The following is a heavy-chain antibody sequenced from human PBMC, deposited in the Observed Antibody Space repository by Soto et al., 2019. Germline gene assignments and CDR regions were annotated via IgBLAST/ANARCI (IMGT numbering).Heavy chain of an antibody. V-gene: IGHV4-59*08. D-gene: IGHD2-21*02. CDR1: GDSISNYY. CDR2: IHDSGNI. CDR3: ARPNCAGDCNSGYGYLDV. Sequence: SLTCTVSGDSISNYYWSWIRQPPGRGLEWIGYIHDSGNINYNPSLKSRVTISVHTSKNQFSLKLSSVTAADTAVYYCARPNCAGDCNSGYGYLDVWGQGTTVTVSS. J-gene: IGHJ6*02.